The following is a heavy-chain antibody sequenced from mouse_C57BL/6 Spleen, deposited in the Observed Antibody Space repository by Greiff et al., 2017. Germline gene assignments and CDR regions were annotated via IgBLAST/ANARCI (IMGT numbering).Heavy chain of an antibody. D-gene: IGHD4-1*01. CDR3: AISWDGGAMDY. CDR1: GYAFSSYW. CDR2: IYPGDGDT. Sequence: QVQLQQSGAELVKPGASVKISCKASGYAFSSYWMNWVKQRPGQGLEWIGQIYPGDGDTNYNGKFKGKATLTADKSSSTAYMQLSSLTSEDSAVYFCAISWDGGAMDYWGQGTSVTVSS. J-gene: IGHJ4*01. V-gene: IGHV1-80*01.